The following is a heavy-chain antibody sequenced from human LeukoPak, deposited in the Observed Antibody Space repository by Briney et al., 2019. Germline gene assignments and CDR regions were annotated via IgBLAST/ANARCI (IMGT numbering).Heavy chain of an antibody. V-gene: IGHV1-18*01. J-gene: IGHJ5*02. CDR3: ARVVVVAAKHWFDP. CDR1: GYTFTSYG. CDR2: ISAYNGNT. D-gene: IGHD2-15*01. Sequence: WASAKVSCKASGYTFTSYGISWVRQAPGQGLEWMGWISAYNGNTNYAQKLQGRVTMTTDTSTSTAYMELRSLRSDDTAVYYCARVVVVAAKHWFDPWAREPWSPSPQ.